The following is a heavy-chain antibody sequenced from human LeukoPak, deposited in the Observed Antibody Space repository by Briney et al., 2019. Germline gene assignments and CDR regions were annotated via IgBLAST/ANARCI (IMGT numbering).Heavy chain of an antibody. Sequence: SETLSLTCTVSGGSISSYYWSWIRQPPGKGLEWIGYIYYSGSTNYNPSLKSRVTISVDTSKNQFSMKLSSVTAAETAVYYCARRGYYDILTGDYSYYYYYGMDVWGKGTTVTVSS. D-gene: IGHD3-9*01. CDR3: ARRGYYDILTGDYSYYYYYGMDV. CDR1: GGSISSYY. V-gene: IGHV4-59*01. CDR2: IYYSGST. J-gene: IGHJ6*04.